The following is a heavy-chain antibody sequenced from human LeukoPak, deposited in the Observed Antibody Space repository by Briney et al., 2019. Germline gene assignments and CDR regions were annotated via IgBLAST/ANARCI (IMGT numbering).Heavy chain of an antibody. CDR3: ARHRYSSSWLPFDY. J-gene: IGHJ4*02. CDR1: GASISSSSYY. Sequence: SETLSLTCTVSGASISSSSYYWGWIRQPPGKGLEWIESIYYSGSTYYNPSLKSRVTISVDTSRNQFSLKLSSVTAADTAVYYSARHRYSSSWLPFDYWGQGALVTVSS. CDR2: IYYSGST. V-gene: IGHV4-39*01. D-gene: IGHD6-6*01.